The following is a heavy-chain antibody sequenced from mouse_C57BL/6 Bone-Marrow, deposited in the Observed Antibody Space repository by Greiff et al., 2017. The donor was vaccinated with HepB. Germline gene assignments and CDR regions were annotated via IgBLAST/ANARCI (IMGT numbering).Heavy chain of an antibody. V-gene: IGHV5-6*01. CDR1: GFTFSSYG. J-gene: IGHJ4*01. CDR2: ISSGGSYT. D-gene: IGHD1-1*01. CDR3: ARRDYVYAMDY. Sequence: EVQLVESGGDLVKPGGSLKLSCAASGFTFSSYGMSWVRQTPDKRLEWVATISSGGSYTYYPDSVKGRFTISRDNAKNTLYLQMSSLKSEDTAMYYCARRDYVYAMDYWGQGTSVTVSS.